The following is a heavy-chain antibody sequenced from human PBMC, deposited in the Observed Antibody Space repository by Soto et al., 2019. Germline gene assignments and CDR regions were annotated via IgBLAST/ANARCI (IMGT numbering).Heavy chain of an antibody. J-gene: IGHJ5*02. CDR2: IYYSGST. D-gene: IGHD1-26*01. CDR3: ARDEGGSYWFDP. V-gene: IGHV4-59*01. CDR1: GGSISSYY. Sequence: SETLSLTCTVSGGSISSYYWSWIRQPPGKGLEWIGYIYYSGSTNYNTSLKSRVTISVDTSKNQFSLKLSSVTAADTAVYYCARDEGGSYWFDPWGQGTLVTVSS.